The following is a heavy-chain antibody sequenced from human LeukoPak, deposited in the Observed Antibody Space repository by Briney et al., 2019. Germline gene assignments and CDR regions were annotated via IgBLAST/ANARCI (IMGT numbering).Heavy chain of an antibody. Sequence: SETLSPTCTVSGGSISSYYWSWIRQPPGKGLEWIGYIYYSGSTNYNPSLKSRVTISVDTSKNQFSLKLSSVTAADTAVYYCARSVVRSSTSPINNWFDPWGQGTLVTVSS. J-gene: IGHJ5*02. CDR3: ARSVVRSSTSPINNWFDP. D-gene: IGHD2-2*01. V-gene: IGHV4-59*01. CDR1: GGSISSYY. CDR2: IYYSGST.